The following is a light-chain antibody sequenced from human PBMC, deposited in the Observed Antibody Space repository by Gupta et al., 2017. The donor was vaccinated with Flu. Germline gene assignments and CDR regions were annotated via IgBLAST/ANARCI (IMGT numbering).Light chain of an antibody. CDR1: SSNIGSNT. V-gene: IGLV1-44*01. Sequence: QSVLPPPPSASGTPGQRVTISLSGSSSNIGSNTVNWYQQLPGTAPKLLIYSNNQRPSGVPDRFSGSKSGTSASLAISGLQSEDEADYYCAAWDDSLNVWVFGGGTKLTVL. J-gene: IGLJ3*02. CDR2: SNN. CDR3: AAWDDSLNVWV.